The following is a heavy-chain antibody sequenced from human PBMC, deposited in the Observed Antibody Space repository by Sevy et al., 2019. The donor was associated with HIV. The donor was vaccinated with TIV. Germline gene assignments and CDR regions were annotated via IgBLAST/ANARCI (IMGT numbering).Heavy chain of an antibody. Sequence: SETLSLTCTVSRGSMGRFFWSWIRQPPGKGPEWIGYVDYSRLTKTNPSLNSRVTISVDTSKNQFSLNLRSATAADTAVYYCARHGVVTLVGAYFQYWSPGTLVTVSS. CDR3: ARHGVVTLVGAYFQY. D-gene: IGHD3-3*01. CDR1: RGSMGRFF. J-gene: IGHJ1*01. CDR2: VDYSRLT. V-gene: IGHV4-59*08.